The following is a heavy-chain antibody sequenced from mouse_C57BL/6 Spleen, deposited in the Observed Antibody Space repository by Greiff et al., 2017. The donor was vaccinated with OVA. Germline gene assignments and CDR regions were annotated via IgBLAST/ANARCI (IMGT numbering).Heavy chain of an antibody. V-gene: IGHV1-5*01. D-gene: IGHD1-1*01. Sequence: EVQLQQSGTVLARPGASVKMFCKTSGYTFTSYWMHWVKQRPGQGLEWIGAIYPGNSDTSYNQKFKGKAKLTAVTSASTAYMELSSLTNEDSAVYYCTRDYGSSYYFDYWGQGTTLTVSS. CDR1: GYTFTSYW. CDR2: IYPGNSDT. CDR3: TRDYGSSYYFDY. J-gene: IGHJ2*01.